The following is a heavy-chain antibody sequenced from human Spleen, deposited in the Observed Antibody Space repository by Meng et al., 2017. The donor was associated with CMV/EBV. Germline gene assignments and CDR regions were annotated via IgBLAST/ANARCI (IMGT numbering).Heavy chain of an antibody. CDR1: GFTFSSYS. CDR3: TTGAGATTSNYYYYYYGMDV. D-gene: IGHD1-26*01. Sequence: GESLKISCAASGFTFSSYSMNWVRQAPGKGLEWVGRIKSKTDGGTADYAVPVKGRFTISRDDSKNTLYLQMNSLKTEDTAVYYCTTGAGATTSNYYYYYYGMDVWGQGTTVTVSS. J-gene: IGHJ6*02. V-gene: IGHV3-15*01. CDR2: IKSKTDGGTA.